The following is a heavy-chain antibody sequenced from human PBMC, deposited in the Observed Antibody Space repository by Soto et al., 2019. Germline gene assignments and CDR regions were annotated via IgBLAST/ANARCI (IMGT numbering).Heavy chain of an antibody. CDR2: ISAYNGNT. D-gene: IGHD3-16*02. V-gene: IGHV1-18*01. Sequence: APVRVSSKSSGYSYSSYGSSWVLQAPGQRLEWMVWISAYNGNTNYAQKLQGRVTMTTDTSTSTAYMELRSLRSDDTAVYYCARDPDYDYVWGSYRYSPNWFDPWGQGTLVTVSS. J-gene: IGHJ5*02. CDR3: ARDPDYDYVWGSYRYSPNWFDP. CDR1: GYSYSSYG.